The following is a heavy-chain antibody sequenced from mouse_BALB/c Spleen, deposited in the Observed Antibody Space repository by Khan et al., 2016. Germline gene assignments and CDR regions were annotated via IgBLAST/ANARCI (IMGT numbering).Heavy chain of an antibody. D-gene: IGHD2-10*01. CDR3: ARPPYFSYVLDN. V-gene: IGHV9-3-1*01. CDR2: INTYTGQP. Sequence: QIQLVQSGPELKKPGETVKISCKASGHTFTKYGMNWVKQAPGKGLKWMGWINTYTGQPTYADDFNGRFAFSWETSASTAYLQINNLKNEDTATYFCARPPYFSYVLDNWGQGTSVTVSS. CDR1: GHTFTKYG. J-gene: IGHJ4*01.